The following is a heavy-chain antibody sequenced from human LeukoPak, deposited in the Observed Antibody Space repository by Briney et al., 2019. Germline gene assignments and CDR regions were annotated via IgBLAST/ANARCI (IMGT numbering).Heavy chain of an antibody. CDR3: ARGRPHPESYFDY. CDR2: INHSGST. V-gene: IGHV4-34*01. D-gene: IGHD6-25*01. Sequence: SETLSLTCAVYGGSFSGYYWSWIRQPPGKGLEWIGEINHSGSTSYNPSLKSRVTISVDTSKNQFSLKLSSVTAADTAVYYCARGRPHPESYFDYWGQGTLVTVSS. CDR1: GGSFSGYY. J-gene: IGHJ4*02.